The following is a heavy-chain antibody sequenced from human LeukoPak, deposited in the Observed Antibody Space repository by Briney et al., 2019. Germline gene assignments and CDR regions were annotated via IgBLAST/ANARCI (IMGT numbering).Heavy chain of an antibody. CDR2: IPYDGSNK. D-gene: IGHD5-24*01. V-gene: IGHV3-30-3*01. CDR3: ARESQGDAIFDY. CDR1: GFTFSSYA. Sequence: GRSLRLSCAASGFTFSSYAMHWVRQAPGKGLEWVAVIPYDGSNKYYADSVKGRFTISRDNSKNTLYLQMNSLRAEDTAVYYCARESQGDAIFDYWGQGTLVTVSS. J-gene: IGHJ4*02.